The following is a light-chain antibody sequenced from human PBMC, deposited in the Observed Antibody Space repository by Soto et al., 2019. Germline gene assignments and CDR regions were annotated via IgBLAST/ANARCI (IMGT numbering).Light chain of an antibody. CDR1: SSDVGAYNF. CDR3: SSYTTSTTLVV. J-gene: IGLJ2*01. V-gene: IGLV2-14*01. Sequence: QSALTQPASVSGSPGQSITISCTGTSSDVGAYNFVSWYQQHPGKAPKVIIFDVSNRPSGVSDRFSGSKSGDTAFLTISGLQADDEADFSCSSYTTSTTLVVFGGGTKVTVL. CDR2: DVS.